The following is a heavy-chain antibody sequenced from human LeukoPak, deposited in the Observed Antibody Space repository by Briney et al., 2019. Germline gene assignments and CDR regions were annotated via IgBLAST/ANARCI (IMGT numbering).Heavy chain of an antibody. D-gene: IGHD1-1*01. CDR2: IYTSGST. V-gene: IGHV4-61*02. CDR1: GGSISSGSYY. J-gene: IGHJ5*02. Sequence: SETLSLTCTVSGGSISSGSYYWSWIRQPAGKGLEWIGRIYTSGSTNYNPSLKSRVTISVDTSKNQFSLKRSSVTAADTAVYYCATTLDWFDPWGQGTLVTVSS. CDR3: ATTLDWFDP.